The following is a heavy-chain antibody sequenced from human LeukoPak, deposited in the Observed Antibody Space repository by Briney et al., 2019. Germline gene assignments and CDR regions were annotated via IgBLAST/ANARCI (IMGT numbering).Heavy chain of an antibody. D-gene: IGHD4-17*01. CDR2: ISSSSSYI. V-gene: IGHV3-21*05. J-gene: IGHJ4*02. CDR3: ARALNDYGDYVFDY. CDR1: GFTFSSYS. Sequence: GGSLRLSCAASGFTFSSYSMNWVRQTPGKGLEWVSYISSSSSYIYYADSVKGRFTISRDNAENSLYLQMNSLRAEDTAVYYCARALNDYGDYVFDYWGQGTLVTVSS.